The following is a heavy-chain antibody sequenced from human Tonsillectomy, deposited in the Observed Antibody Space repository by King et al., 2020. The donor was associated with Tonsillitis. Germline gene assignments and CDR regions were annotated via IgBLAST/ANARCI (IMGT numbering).Heavy chain of an antibody. CDR2: INQDGSEK. CDR3: ASHGQDYNGSGKLGWFDP. V-gene: IGHV3-7*03. CDR1: GFTFSSYW. J-gene: IGHJ5*02. Sequence: VQLVESGGGLVQPGGSLRLSCEASGFTFSSYWMSWVRRAPGKGLEWVANINQDGSEKYYVDSVKGRFTISRDNAKNSLFLQMNSLRAEDTAVYYCASHGQDYNGSGKLGWFDPWGQGTLVTVSS. D-gene: IGHD3-10*01.